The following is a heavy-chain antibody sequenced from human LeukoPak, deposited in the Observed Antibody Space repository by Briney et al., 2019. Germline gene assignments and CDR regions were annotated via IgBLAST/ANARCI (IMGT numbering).Heavy chain of an antibody. D-gene: IGHD6-19*01. CDR1: GYTFTSNY. CDR3: ARLSAVASNWFDP. J-gene: IGHJ5*02. CDR2: ISPSGGST. V-gene: IGHV1-46*01. Sequence: ASEKVSCKAFGYTFTSNYMHWVRQAPGQGPEWMGVISPSGGSTTYAQKFQGRVTLTRDMSTSTDYLELSSLRSEDTAVYYCARLSAVASNWFDPWGQGTLVTVSS.